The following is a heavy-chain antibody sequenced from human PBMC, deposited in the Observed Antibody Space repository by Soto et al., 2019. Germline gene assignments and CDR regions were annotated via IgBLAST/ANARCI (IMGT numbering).Heavy chain of an antibody. CDR3: ARDQYDFWSGRIY. V-gene: IGHV3-66*01. J-gene: IGHJ4*02. D-gene: IGHD3-3*01. CDR1: GFTVSSNY. Sequence: GGSLRLSCAASGFTVSSNYMSWVRQAPGKGLEWVSVIYSGGSTYYADSVKGRFTISRDNSKNTLYLQMNSLRAEDTAVYYCARDQYDFWSGRIYWGQGTLVTVSS. CDR2: IYSGGST.